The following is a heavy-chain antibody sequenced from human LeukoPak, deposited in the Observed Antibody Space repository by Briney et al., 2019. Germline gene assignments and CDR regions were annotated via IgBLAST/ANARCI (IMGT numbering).Heavy chain of an antibody. V-gene: IGHV4-39*07. J-gene: IGHJ5*02. CDR1: GGSISSSSYY. CDR2: IYYSGST. CDR3: ARASYCSSTSCFWFDP. Sequence: SETLSLTCTVSGGSISSSSYYWGWIRQPPGKGLEWIGSIYYSGSTYYNPSLKSRVTISVDTSKNQFSLKLSSVTAADTAVYYCARASYCSSTSCFWFDPWGQGTLVTVSS. D-gene: IGHD2-2*01.